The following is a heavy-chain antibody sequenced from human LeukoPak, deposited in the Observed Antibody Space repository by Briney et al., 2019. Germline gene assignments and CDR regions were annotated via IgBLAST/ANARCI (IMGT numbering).Heavy chain of an antibody. J-gene: IGHJ4*02. CDR2: ISANNGNT. Sequence: ASVKVSCKASGGTFSSYAISWVRQAPGQGLEWVGWISANNGNTNYAQKLQGRVTMTTDTSTTTAYMELMSLRSDDTAVYYCARDSTPMVPSSPSYWGQGTLVTVSS. CDR3: ARDSTPMVPSSPSY. D-gene: IGHD5-18*01. CDR1: GGTFSSYA. V-gene: IGHV1-18*01.